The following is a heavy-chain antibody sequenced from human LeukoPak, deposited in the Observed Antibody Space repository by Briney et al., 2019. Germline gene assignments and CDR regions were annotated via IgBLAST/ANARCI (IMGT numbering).Heavy chain of an antibody. Sequence: SESLSLTCTVSGGSISSSNYYWSWIRQPPGKELEWIASINYGGTTYYNPSLKSRVTISVDTSKNQFSLRLSSVTAADTAVYFCARYVVFGSGKYYFDYWGQGSLVTVSS. CDR3: ARYVVFGSGKYYFDY. CDR2: INYGGTT. J-gene: IGHJ4*02. V-gene: IGHV4-39*01. CDR1: GGSISSSNYY. D-gene: IGHD3-10*01.